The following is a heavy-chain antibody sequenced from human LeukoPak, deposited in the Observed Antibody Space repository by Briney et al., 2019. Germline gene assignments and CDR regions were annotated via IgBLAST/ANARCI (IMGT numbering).Heavy chain of an antibody. CDR2: IYYSGST. J-gene: IGHJ5*02. D-gene: IGHD6-13*01. V-gene: IGHV4-59*12. Sequence: PSETLSLTCTASGGSISSYYWSWIRQPPGKGLEWIGYIYYSGSTNYNPSLKSRVTISVDTSKSQFSLKLSSVTAADTAVYYCARWDSSSWYSNWFDPWGQGTLVTVSS. CDR1: GGSISSYY. CDR3: ARWDSSSWYSNWFDP.